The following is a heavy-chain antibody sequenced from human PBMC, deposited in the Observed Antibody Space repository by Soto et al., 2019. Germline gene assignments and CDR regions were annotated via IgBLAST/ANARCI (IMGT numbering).Heavy chain of an antibody. CDR1: GGSVSSGSYY. CDR3: ARDWDYGMDV. D-gene: IGHD1-26*01. V-gene: IGHV4-61*01. J-gene: IGHJ6*02. CDR2: IYYSGST. Sequence: TSETLSLTCTVSGGSVSSGSYYWSWIRQPPGKGLEWIGYIYYSGSTNYNPSLKSRVTISVDTSKNQFSLKLSSVTAADTAVYYCARDWDYGMDVWGQGTTVTVSS.